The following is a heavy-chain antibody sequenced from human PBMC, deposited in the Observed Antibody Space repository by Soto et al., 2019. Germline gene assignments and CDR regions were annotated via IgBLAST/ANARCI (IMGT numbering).Heavy chain of an antibody. CDR1: VYSFTSYW. Sequence: GESLKTSCKGSVYSFTSYWIGWVRQMPGKGLEWMGIIYLGDSDTRYSPSFQGQVTISADKSISTTYLQWSSLRASDTAMYYCARSDYGDNLYYFDYWGQGTLVTVSS. V-gene: IGHV5-51*01. J-gene: IGHJ4*02. D-gene: IGHD4-17*01. CDR2: IYLGDSDT. CDR3: ARSDYGDNLYYFDY.